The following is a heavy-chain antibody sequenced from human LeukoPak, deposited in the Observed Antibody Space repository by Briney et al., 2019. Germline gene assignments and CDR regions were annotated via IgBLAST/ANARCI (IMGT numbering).Heavy chain of an antibody. V-gene: IGHV3-30*01. CDR1: GFTFSGYW. Sequence: GGSLRLSCAASGFTFSGYWMSWVRQAPGKGLEWVAVISYDGSNKYYADSVKGRFTISRDNSKNTLYLQMNSLRAEDTAVYYCARDRQVGATLDYWGQGTLVTVSS. J-gene: IGHJ4*02. CDR3: ARDRQVGATLDY. CDR2: ISYDGSNK. D-gene: IGHD1-26*01.